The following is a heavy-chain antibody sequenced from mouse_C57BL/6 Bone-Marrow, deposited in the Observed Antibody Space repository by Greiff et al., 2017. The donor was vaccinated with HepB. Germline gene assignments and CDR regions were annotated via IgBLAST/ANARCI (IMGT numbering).Heavy chain of an antibody. CDR1: GYTFTSYW. CDR3: KRDYYGSSPHWYFEV. Sequence: VHVKQSGTVLARPGASVKMSCKTSGYTFTSYWMHWVKQRPGQGLEWIGAIYPGNSDTSYNQKFKGKAKLTAVTSASTAYMELSSLTNEDSAVYYCKRDYYGSSPHWYFEVWGTGTTDTVSS. V-gene: IGHV1-5*01. D-gene: IGHD1-1*01. CDR2: IYPGNSDT. J-gene: IGHJ1*03.